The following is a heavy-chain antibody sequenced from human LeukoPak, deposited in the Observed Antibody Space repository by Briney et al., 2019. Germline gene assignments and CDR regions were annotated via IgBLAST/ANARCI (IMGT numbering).Heavy chain of an antibody. V-gene: IGHV1-46*01. D-gene: IGHD3-9*01. J-gene: IGHJ4*02. CDR2: INPSGGST. CDR3: ARRYYDILTGYYLFDY. Sequence: ASVKVSCKASGYTFTSYYMHWVRQAPGQGLEWMGIINPSGGSTSYAQKFQGRVTMTRDTSTSTVYMELSSLRSEDTAVYYCARRYYDILTGYYLFDYWGQGTLVTVSS. CDR1: GYTFTSYY.